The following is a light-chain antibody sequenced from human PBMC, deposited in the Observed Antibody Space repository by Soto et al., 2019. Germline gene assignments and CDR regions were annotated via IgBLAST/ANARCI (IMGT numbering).Light chain of an antibody. CDR1: QSVSSSY. CDR2: GAS. V-gene: IGKV3-20*01. CDR3: QQYGSSPIT. J-gene: IGKJ5*01. Sequence: EVVLTQSPGTLSLSPGERATLSCRASQSVSSSYLAWYQQKPGQAPRLLIYGASNRAIGIPDRLSGSKSGTNFTLTIRRMEPEDVGMYYCQQYGSSPITFGQGTRLEIK.